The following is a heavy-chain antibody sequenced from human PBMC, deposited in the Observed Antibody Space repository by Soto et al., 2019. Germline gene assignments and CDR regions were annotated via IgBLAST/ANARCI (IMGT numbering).Heavy chain of an antibody. Sequence: PSETLSLTCTVSGGSISSGDYYWSWIRQPPGKGLEWIGYIYYSGSTYYNPSLKSRVTISVDTSKNQFSLKLSSVTAADTAVYYWAREDYDSSLWDFDLWGRGTLGTVSS. CDR3: AREDYDSSLWDFDL. J-gene: IGHJ2*01. V-gene: IGHV4-30-4*01. CDR1: GGSISSGDYY. D-gene: IGHD3-22*01. CDR2: IYYSGST.